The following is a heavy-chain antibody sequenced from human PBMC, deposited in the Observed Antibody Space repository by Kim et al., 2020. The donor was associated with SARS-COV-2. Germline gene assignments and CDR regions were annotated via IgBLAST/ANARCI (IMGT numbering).Heavy chain of an antibody. V-gene: IGHV3-23*01. CDR3: AKDPRSSSSFNP. D-gene: IGHD6-13*01. Sequence: YYAESVKGRFTISRDNSKNTMYLQMNFLRAEDTAVYYCAKDPRSSSSFNPWGQGTLVTVSS. J-gene: IGHJ5*02.